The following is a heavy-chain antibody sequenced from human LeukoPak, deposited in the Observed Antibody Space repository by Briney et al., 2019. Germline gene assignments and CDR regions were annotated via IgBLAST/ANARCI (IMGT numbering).Heavy chain of an antibody. CDR2: IYYSGSA. D-gene: IGHD3-10*02. V-gene: IGHV4-59*01. CDR1: GASISSYY. Sequence: SETLSLTCAVSGASISSYYWSWIRQPPGKRLEWIGYIYYSGSANYNPSLKSRVTISVDTSKNQFSLKLSSVTAADTAVYYCAELGITMIGGVWGKGTTVTISS. CDR3: AELGITMIGGV. J-gene: IGHJ6*04.